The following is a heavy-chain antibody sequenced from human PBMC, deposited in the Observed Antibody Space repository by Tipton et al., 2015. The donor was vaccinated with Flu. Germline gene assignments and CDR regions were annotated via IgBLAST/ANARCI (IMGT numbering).Heavy chain of an antibody. CDR3: ARGPLPDSNWYNGMDV. CDR1: GFTFSSYA. D-gene: IGHD6-13*01. CDR2: IGTFGDT. J-gene: IGHJ6*02. Sequence: SLRLSCEASGFTFSSYAMHWVRQATGKGLEWVSGIGTFGDTYYAASVKGRFTISRENAKNSLYLQMSSLRAGDTAVFYCARGPLPDSNWYNGMDVWGQGTTVTVFS. V-gene: IGHV3-13*01.